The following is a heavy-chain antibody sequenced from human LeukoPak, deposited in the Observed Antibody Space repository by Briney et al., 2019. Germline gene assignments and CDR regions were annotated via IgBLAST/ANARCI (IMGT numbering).Heavy chain of an antibody. CDR3: AKDLEAGSPFDY. D-gene: IGHD3-10*01. Sequence: PGGSLRLSCAAYGFTFSSYGMHWVRQAPGKGLEWVAVISYDGSNKYYADSVKGRFTISRDSSKNTLYLQMNSLRAEDTAVYYCAKDLEAGSPFDYWGQGTLVTVSS. V-gene: IGHV3-30*18. CDR2: ISYDGSNK. J-gene: IGHJ4*02. CDR1: GFTFSSYG.